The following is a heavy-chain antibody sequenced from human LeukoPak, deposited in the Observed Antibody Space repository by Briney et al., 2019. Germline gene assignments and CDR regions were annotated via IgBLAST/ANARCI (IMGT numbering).Heavy chain of an antibody. J-gene: IGHJ3*02. CDR3: ARPRAQWLGNDGFDM. CDR1: GGSITNTNY. V-gene: IGHV4-4*02. Sequence: SETLSLTCGVSGGSITNTNYWTWVRQPPGKGLEWIGYIYYSGSTNYNPSLKSRVTISIDTSKNQFSLKLSSVTAADTAVYYCARPRAQWLGNDGFDMWGQGTLVTVSS. CDR2: IYYSGST. D-gene: IGHD6-19*01.